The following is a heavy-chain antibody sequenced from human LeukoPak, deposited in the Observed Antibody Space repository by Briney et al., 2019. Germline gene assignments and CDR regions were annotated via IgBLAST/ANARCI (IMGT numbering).Heavy chain of an antibody. CDR1: GFTFSNYA. Sequence: PGGSLRLSCAASGFTFSNYAMNWVRQAPGKGLEWVSVISSSGGTTNYADSVKGRFTVSRDNSKNTLYLQLNSLRAEDTAVYYCAKGFSSVDYWGQGTLVTVSS. J-gene: IGHJ4*02. CDR2: ISSSGGTT. D-gene: IGHD3-3*01. V-gene: IGHV3-23*01. CDR3: AKGFSSVDY.